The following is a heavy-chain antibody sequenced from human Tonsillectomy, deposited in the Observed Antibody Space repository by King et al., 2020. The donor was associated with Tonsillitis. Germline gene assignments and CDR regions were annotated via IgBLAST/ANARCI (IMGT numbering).Heavy chain of an antibody. D-gene: IGHD6-13*01. CDR3: ARDFPASGTKFDP. CDR1: GGSISSANYY. V-gene: IGHV4-61*02. J-gene: IGHJ5*02. Sequence: QLQESGPGLVKPSQTLSLTCTVSGGSISSANYYWSWIRQPAGKGLEWIGRIHTSGGTHYNPSLKSRITMSVDTSKNQFSLKMSSVTAADTAVYYCARDFPASGTKFDPWGQGTLVTVSS. CDR2: IHTSGGT.